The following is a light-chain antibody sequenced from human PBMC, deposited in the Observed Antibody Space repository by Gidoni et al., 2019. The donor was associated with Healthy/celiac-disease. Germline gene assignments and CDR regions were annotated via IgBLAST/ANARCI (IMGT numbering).Light chain of an antibody. CDR1: QDISNY. Sequence: DLQMTQSPSSLSASVGDRVTIHCQASQDISNYLKWYQQKPGKAPKHLIYDASNLATGVPSRFSGSGSGTDFTIIISSLQPEDIATYYCQQYDNLPPLTFGGGTKVEIK. CDR2: DAS. V-gene: IGKV1-33*01. J-gene: IGKJ4*01. CDR3: QQYDNLPPLT.